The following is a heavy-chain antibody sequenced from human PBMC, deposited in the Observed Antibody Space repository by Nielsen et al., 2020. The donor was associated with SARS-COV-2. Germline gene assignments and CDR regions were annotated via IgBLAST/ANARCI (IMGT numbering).Heavy chain of an antibody. CDR2: INAGNGNT. Sequence: ASVKVSCKASGYTFTSYAMHWVRQAPGQRLEWMGWINAGNGNTKYSQKFQGRVTITRDTSASTAYMELSSLRSEDTAVYYCARAGIAAVSNFDYWGQGTLVTVSS. CDR1: GYTFTSYA. CDR3: ARAGIAAVSNFDY. V-gene: IGHV1-3*01. D-gene: IGHD6-13*01. J-gene: IGHJ4*02.